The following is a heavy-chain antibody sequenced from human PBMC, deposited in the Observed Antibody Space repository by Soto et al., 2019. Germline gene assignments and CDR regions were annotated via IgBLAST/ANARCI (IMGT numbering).Heavy chain of an antibody. Sequence: ASVKVSCKASGYTFTSYYMHWVRQAPGQGPEWMGRINPNTGNTGYAQKFQGRVTMTRNTSISTIYMELSSLRSDDTAVYYCARGPRNWGFDYWGQGTLVNVSS. D-gene: IGHD7-27*01. CDR2: INPNTGNT. CDR3: ARGPRNWGFDY. CDR1: GYTFTSYY. V-gene: IGHV1-46*01. J-gene: IGHJ4*02.